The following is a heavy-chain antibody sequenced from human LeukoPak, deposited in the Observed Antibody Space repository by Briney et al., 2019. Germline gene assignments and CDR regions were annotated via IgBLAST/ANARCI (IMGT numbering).Heavy chain of an antibody. CDR3: AKDRKQGSITIFGVVFDY. J-gene: IGHJ4*02. V-gene: IGHV3-23*01. CDR1: GFTFSSYA. D-gene: IGHD3-3*01. Sequence: GGSLRLSCAASGFTFSSYAMSWVRQAPGKGLEWVSAISGSGGSTYYAGSVKGRFTISRDNSKNTLYLQMNSLRADDTAVYYCAKDRKQGSITIFGVVFDYWGQGTLVTVSS. CDR2: ISGSGGST.